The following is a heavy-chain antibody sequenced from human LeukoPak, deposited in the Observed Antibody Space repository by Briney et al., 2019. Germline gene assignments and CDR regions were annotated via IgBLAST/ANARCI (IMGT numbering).Heavy chain of an antibody. J-gene: IGHJ6*03. V-gene: IGHV4-34*01. CDR1: GGSFSGYY. Sequence: TSETLSLTCAVYGGSFSGYYWSWIRQPPGKGLEWIGEINHSGSTNYNPSLKSRVTISVDTSKNQFSLKLSSVTAADTAVYYCARAPEWELRDYYYMDVWGKGTTVTISS. D-gene: IGHD1-26*01. CDR2: INHSGST. CDR3: ARAPEWELRDYYYMDV.